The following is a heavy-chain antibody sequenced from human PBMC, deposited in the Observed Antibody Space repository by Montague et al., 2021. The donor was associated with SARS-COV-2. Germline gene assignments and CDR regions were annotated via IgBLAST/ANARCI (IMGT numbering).Heavy chain of an antibody. D-gene: IGHD2-15*01. CDR3: ARGSKWSHYFDY. V-gene: IGHV4-59*01. CDR1: GGSLSSYY. CDR2: VYYNGNT. Sequence: SETLSLTCNVSGGSLSSYYWSWIRQPPGKGLEWIGYVYYNGNTNYNPSLMSRIILSGDTSKNHFSLKVSSVTAADTAVYYCARGSKWSHYFDYWGQGTLVTVSA. J-gene: IGHJ4*02.